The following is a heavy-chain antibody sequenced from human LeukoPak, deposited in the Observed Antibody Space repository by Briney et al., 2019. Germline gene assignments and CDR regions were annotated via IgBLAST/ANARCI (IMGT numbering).Heavy chain of an antibody. CDR3: ARQESDFWSGYYNY. Sequence: GESLKISCKGSGYSFTSYWIGWVRQMPGKGLEWMGIIYPGDSNTRYSPSFQGQVTISADRSISTAYLQWSSLKASDTAMYYCARQESDFWSGYYNYWGQGTLVTVSS. J-gene: IGHJ4*02. CDR2: IYPGDSNT. V-gene: IGHV5-51*01. CDR1: GYSFTSYW. D-gene: IGHD3-3*01.